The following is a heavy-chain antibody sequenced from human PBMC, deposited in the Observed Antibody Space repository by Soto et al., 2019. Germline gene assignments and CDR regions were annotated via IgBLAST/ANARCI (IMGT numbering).Heavy chain of an antibody. CDR3: ARLGGYCSGGSCYYYYYYMDV. J-gene: IGHJ6*03. CDR2: IYYSGST. CDR1: GGAMSSYH. D-gene: IGHD2-15*01. Sequence: SETLALTCAVSGGAMSSYHCSRRRQPPGKGLGWIGYIYYSGSTNYNPSLKSRVTISVDTSKNQFSLKLSSVTAADTAVYYCARLGGYCSGGSCYYYYYYMDVWGKGTTVTVSS. V-gene: IGHV4-59*08.